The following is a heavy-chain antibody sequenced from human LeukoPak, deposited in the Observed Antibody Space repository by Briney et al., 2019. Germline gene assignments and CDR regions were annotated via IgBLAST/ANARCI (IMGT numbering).Heavy chain of an antibody. Sequence: HTGGSLRLSCAASGFTFSSYGMHWVRQAPGKGLEWVAVIWYDGSNKYYADSVKGRFTISRDNSKNTLYLQMNSLRAEDTAVYYCARDFHEDSSGYYPYIDYWGQGTLVTVSS. V-gene: IGHV3-33*01. J-gene: IGHJ4*02. CDR2: IWYDGSNK. D-gene: IGHD3-22*01. CDR3: ARDFHEDSSGYYPYIDY. CDR1: GFTFSSYG.